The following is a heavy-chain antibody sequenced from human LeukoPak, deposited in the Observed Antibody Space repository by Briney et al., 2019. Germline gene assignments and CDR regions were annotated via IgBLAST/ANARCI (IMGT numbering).Heavy chain of an antibody. CDR2: INPNSGGT. J-gene: IGHJ4*02. CDR3: ASGGSGWYGYEVFIDFDY. V-gene: IGHV1-2*02. D-gene: IGHD6-19*01. CDR1: GYTFTGYY. Sequence: ASVKVSCKASGYTFTGYYMHWVRHAPGQGLEWMGWINPNSGGTNYAQKFQGRVTMTRDTFISTAYMELSRLRSDDTAVYYCASGGSGWYGYEVFIDFDYWGQGTLVTVSS.